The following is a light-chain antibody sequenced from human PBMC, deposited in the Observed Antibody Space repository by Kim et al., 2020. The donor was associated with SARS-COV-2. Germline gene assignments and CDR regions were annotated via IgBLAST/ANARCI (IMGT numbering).Light chain of an antibody. V-gene: IGLV2-23*02. CDR3: CSFAGAFTWV. CDR2: EVA. J-gene: IGLJ3*02. CDR1: SNNIEKYNL. Sequence: QSALTQPASVSGSPGQSITISCTGTSNNIEKYNLVSWYQQHPGKAPKLMIYEVAKRPSGVSDRFSGSKSGNTASLTISGLQADDEADYYCCSFAGAFTWVFGGGTQLTVL.